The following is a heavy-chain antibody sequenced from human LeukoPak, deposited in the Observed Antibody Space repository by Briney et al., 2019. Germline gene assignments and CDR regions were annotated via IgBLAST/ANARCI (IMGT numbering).Heavy chain of an antibody. J-gene: IGHJ4*02. V-gene: IGHV3-23*01. CDR2: ISGSGGST. CDR1: GFTFSSYA. CDR3: AKGRVVIVVAQTDY. D-gene: IGHD3-22*01. Sequence: GGSLRLSCAASGFTFSSYAMSWVRQAPGKGLEWVSAISGSGGSTYYADSVKGRFTISRDNSKNTLYLQMNSLRAEDTAVYYCAKGRVVIVVAQTDYWGRGTLVTVSS.